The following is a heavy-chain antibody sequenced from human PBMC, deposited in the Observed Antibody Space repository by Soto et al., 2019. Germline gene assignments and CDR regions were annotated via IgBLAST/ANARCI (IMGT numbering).Heavy chain of an antibody. Sequence: EVQVLDSGGGLVQPGGSLRLSCAASGFTFTNYPMAWVRQAPAKGLEWVSTISGSGGSTFYADSVKGRFTISRENSKNRVYLQMNGLRVEDTAVYYCAKRPLKFEGSYFDYWGQGTRVPVSS. V-gene: IGHV3-23*01. CDR3: AKRPLKFEGSYFDY. CDR2: ISGSGGST. CDR1: GFTFTNYP. D-gene: IGHD3-10*01. J-gene: IGHJ4*02.